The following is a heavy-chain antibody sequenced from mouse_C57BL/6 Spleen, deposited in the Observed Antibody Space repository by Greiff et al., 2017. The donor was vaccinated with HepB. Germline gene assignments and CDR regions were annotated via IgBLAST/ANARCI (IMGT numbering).Heavy chain of an antibody. CDR1: GFTFSNYW. Sequence: EVKVVESGGGLVQPGGSMKLSCVASGFTFSNYWMNWVRQSPEKGLEWVAQIRLKSDNDATHYAESVKGRFTISRADSKSSVYLQMNNSRAEDTGIYYCTGEGSRFADWGQGTLVTVSA. J-gene: IGHJ3*01. CDR2: IRLKSDNDAT. CDR3: TGEGSRFAD. V-gene: IGHV6-3*01.